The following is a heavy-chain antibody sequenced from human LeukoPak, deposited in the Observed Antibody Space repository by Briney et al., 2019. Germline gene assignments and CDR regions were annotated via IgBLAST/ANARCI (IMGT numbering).Heavy chain of an antibody. V-gene: IGHV4-38-2*02. CDR1: GYSISSGYY. CDR3: ARIQRGTSSNWFDP. J-gene: IGHJ5*02. D-gene: IGHD7-27*01. Sequence: PSETLSLTCTVSGYSISSGYYWVWIRQPPGQGLEWIGTIFHSGITNYNAALKSRVTMSVDPPKNEFSLNVRPATAADTAVYYCARIQRGTSSNWFDPWGQGAQVIVSS. CDR2: IFHSGIT.